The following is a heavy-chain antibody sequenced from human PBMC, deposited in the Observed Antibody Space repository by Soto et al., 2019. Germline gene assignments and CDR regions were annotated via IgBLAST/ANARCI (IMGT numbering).Heavy chain of an antibody. CDR3: ARGDNYYDSSGRLAY. CDR2: IYYSGTT. D-gene: IGHD3-22*01. J-gene: IGHJ4*02. Sequence: PSADLSLTCPVSGGSVSSASYYWSWIRQPPGKGLEWIGYIYYSGTTNYNPSLKSRVTISADTSKNQFSLKLSSVTAADTAVYYCARGDNYYDSSGRLAYWGQGTLVTVSS. CDR1: GGSVSSASYY. V-gene: IGHV4-61*01.